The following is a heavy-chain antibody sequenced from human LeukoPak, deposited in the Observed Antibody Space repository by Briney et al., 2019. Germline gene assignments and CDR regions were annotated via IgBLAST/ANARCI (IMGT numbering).Heavy chain of an antibody. J-gene: IGHJ4*02. Sequence: ASVKVSCKASGFIFISYGISWVRQAPGQGLEWMGWISGYSGNTNYAQKLQGRVTMATDTSTSTAYMELRSLRSDDTAVYCCARDYYGSARNFDYWGQGTLVTVSS. CDR2: ISGYSGNT. D-gene: IGHD3-10*01. CDR3: ARDYYGSARNFDY. V-gene: IGHV1-18*01. CDR1: GFIFISYG.